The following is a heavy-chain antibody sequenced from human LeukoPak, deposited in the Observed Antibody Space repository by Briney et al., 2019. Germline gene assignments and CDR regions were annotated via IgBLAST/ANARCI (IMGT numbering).Heavy chain of an antibody. CDR3: AKESDDYPIDYFDS. D-gene: IGHD3-16*01. J-gene: IGHJ4*02. Sequence: GRSLTLSCAAAAFTFSTYAMSSVRHAPRNCLESVSGISGSGGGEFYADCVKGRFTISRDKSKSTLYLQMNSLKAEDAAVYYCAKESDDYPIDYFDSWGQGTLVTVSS. CDR1: AFTFSTYA. V-gene: IGHV3-23*01. CDR2: ISGSGGGE.